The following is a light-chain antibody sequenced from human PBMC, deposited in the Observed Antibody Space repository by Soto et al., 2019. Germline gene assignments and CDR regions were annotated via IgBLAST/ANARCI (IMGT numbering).Light chain of an antibody. V-gene: IGKV3D-20*02. CDR3: QQANSFPIT. CDR1: QSVSNRY. CDR2: DIF. Sequence: EIVLTQSPGTLSLSPGERATLSCWASQSVSNRYLAWYQQKPGQAPRLVSYDIFTRATGVPTRISGSGSGTDFTLTISSLQPEDCAIYFCQQANSFPITFGQGTRLEIK. J-gene: IGKJ5*01.